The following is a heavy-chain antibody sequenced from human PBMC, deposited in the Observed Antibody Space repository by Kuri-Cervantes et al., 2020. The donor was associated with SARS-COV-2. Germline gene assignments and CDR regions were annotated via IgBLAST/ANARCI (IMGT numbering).Heavy chain of an antibody. V-gene: IGHV4-4*07. CDR1: GGSISSCY. CDR2: IYTSGST. J-gene: IGHJ6*03. CDR3: ARDRFFWTTVPYYYYMDV. D-gene: IGHD3/OR15-3a*01. Sequence: SETLSLTCTVSGGSISSCYWSWIRQPAGKGLEWIGRIYTSGSTNYNPSLKSRVTMSVDTSKNQFSLKLSSVTAADTAVYYCARDRFFWTTVPYYYYMDVWGKGTTVTVSS.